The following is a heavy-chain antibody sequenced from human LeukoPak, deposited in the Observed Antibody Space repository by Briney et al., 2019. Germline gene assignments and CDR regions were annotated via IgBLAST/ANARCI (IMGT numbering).Heavy chain of an antibody. V-gene: IGHV3-30*18. Sequence: PGRSLRLSCAASGFTFSSYGMHWVRQAPGKGLEWVAVISYDGSNKYYADSVKGRFTISRDNSKNTLYLQMSSLRAEDTAVYYCAKVPWGPSSYDSSGYFRSWYYYYYGMDVWGQGTTVTVSS. CDR1: GFTFSSYG. D-gene: IGHD3-22*01. CDR3: AKVPWGPSSYDSSGYFRSWYYYYYGMDV. CDR2: ISYDGSNK. J-gene: IGHJ6*02.